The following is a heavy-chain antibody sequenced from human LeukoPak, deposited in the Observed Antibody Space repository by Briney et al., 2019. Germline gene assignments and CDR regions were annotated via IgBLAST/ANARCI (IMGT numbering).Heavy chain of an antibody. CDR3: ARDRCSSTSCYWSWFDP. V-gene: IGHV3-53*01. J-gene: IGHJ5*02. D-gene: IGHD2-2*01. Sequence: GGSLRLSCSASGFTVTSNYMSWVRQAPGKGLEWVSVIYSGGSTYYADSVKGRFTISRDNSKNTLYLQMNSLRAEDTAVYYCARDRCSSTSCYWSWFDPWGQGTLVTVSS. CDR1: GFTVTSNY. CDR2: IYSGGST.